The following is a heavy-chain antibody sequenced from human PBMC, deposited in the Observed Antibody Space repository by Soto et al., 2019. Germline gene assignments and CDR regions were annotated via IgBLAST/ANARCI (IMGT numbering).Heavy chain of an antibody. Sequence: QVQLVQSGAEVKKPGASVKVSCKASGYTFTSYGISWVRQAPGQGLEWMGWISAYNGNTNYAQKLQGRVTMTTDTSTSIAYMELRILRYDDTAVYYCARVNDWNYVPLEWGQGTLVTVSS. CDR1: GYTFTSYG. J-gene: IGHJ4*02. D-gene: IGHD1-7*01. V-gene: IGHV1-18*01. CDR2: ISAYNGNT. CDR3: ARVNDWNYVPLE.